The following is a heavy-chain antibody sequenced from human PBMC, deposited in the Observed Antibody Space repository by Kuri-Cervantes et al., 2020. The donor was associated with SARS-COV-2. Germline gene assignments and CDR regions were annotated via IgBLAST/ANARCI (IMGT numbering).Heavy chain of an antibody. D-gene: IGHD6-13*01. CDR2: IKEDGSGK. J-gene: IGHJ6*03. CDR3: ARDCSSPYKYYYYCYMDV. CDR1: GFIFSNYW. Sequence: GESLKISCAASGFIFSNYWMNWVRQAPGKGLEWVAKIKEDGSGKYYADSVKGRFTISRDNAKDTLYLEMNSLRAEDTAVYYCARDCSSPYKYYYYCYMDVWGKGTTVTVSS. V-gene: IGHV3-7*01.